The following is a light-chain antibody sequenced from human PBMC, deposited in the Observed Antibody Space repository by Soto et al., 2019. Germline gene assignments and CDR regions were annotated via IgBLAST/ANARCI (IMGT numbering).Light chain of an antibody. CDR2: DAS. Sequence: EIVLTQSPATLSLSPGERATLYCRASQSVSSNLAWYQQKPGQAPRLLIYDASNRATGIPARFSGSGSGTDFTVTISSLEPEDFAVYYCQQRSSWPITFGQGTRLEI. J-gene: IGKJ5*01. CDR3: QQRSSWPIT. CDR1: QSVSSN. V-gene: IGKV3-11*01.